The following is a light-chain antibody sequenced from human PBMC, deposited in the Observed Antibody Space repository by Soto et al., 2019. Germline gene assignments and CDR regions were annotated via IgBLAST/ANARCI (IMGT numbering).Light chain of an antibody. CDR2: LNSDGSH. CDR1: SGHSSYA. J-gene: IGLJ2*01. V-gene: IGLV4-69*01. Sequence: QPVLTQSPSASASLGASVKLTCTLSSGHSSYAIAWHQQQPEKGPRYLMKLNSDGSHSKGDGIPDRFSGSSSGAERYLTIPSLQSEDEADYYRQTWGTGIRVFGGGTKVTVL. CDR3: QTWGTGIRV.